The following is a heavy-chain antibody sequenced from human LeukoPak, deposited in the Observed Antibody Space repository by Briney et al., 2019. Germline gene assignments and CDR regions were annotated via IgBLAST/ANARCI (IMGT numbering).Heavy chain of an antibody. D-gene: IGHD1-26*01. CDR3: ARGGNVSYSASFHFGY. V-gene: IGHV4-39*07. CDR2: LYYSATT. Sequence: SETLSHTRNVSGGSLCSSTFYWAWTRQPPREGLEWNAYLYYSATTSSTPSLQSRVTVSIAPSNSQVSLTVQSVPAADTAFYYCARGGNVSYSASFHFGYWGQGALVSVSS. J-gene: IGHJ4*02. CDR1: GGSLCSSTFY.